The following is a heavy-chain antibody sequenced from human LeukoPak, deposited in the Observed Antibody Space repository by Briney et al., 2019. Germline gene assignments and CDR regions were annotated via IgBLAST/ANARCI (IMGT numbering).Heavy chain of an antibody. CDR1: GFTFSSYA. CDR2: ISDGGATT. J-gene: IGHJ4*02. V-gene: IGHV3-23*01. CDR3: AKSTGYSTTGRDFDA. Sequence: PGGSLRLSCAASGFTFSSYAMSWVRQAPGKGLEWVSDISDGGATTFYADSVKGRFTISRDNSKNTLYLQLSSLRAEDTAVYYCAKSTGYSTTGRDFDAWGRGTLVTVSS. D-gene: IGHD6-13*01.